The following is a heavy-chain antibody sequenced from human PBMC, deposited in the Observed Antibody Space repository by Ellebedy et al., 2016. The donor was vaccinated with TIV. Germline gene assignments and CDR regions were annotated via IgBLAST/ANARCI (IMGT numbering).Heavy chain of an antibody. V-gene: IGHV2-5*02. CDR3: AHSSFYSGPNWFDP. J-gene: IGHJ5*02. Sequence: SGPTLVXPTPTLTLTCTFSGFSLTTGGMGVGWIRQPPGKALEWLGIIYWDDDKRYSPSLKSRLTITKDTSKNQVVLKMTNMDPVDTATYYCAHSSFYSGPNWFDPWGQGTLVTVSS. CDR2: IYWDDDK. D-gene: IGHD3-3*01. CDR1: GFSLTTGGMG.